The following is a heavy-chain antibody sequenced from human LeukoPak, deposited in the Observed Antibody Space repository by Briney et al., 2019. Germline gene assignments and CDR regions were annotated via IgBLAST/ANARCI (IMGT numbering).Heavy chain of an antibody. CDR2: IYYSGST. Sequence: SETLSLTCAVYGGSFSGYYWSWIRQHPGKGLEWIGYIYYSGSTYYNPSLKSRVTISVDTSKNQFSLRLSSVTAADTAVYYCARGGSGRQDYWGQGTLVTVSS. J-gene: IGHJ4*02. V-gene: IGHV4-31*11. CDR3: ARGGSGRQDY. CDR1: GGSFSGYY. D-gene: IGHD3-10*01.